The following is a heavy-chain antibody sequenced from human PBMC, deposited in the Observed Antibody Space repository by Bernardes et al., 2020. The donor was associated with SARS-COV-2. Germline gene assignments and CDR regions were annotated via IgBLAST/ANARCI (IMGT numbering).Heavy chain of an antibody. CDR3: ARVGVAAAVWFDP. V-gene: IGHV4-59*01. Sequence: TLSLTCTVSGGSISSYYWSWIRQPPGKGLEWIGYIYYSGSTNYNPSLKSRVTISVDTSKNQFSLKLSSVTAADTAVYYCARVGVAAAVWFDPWGQGTLVTVSS. J-gene: IGHJ5*02. CDR2: IYYSGST. D-gene: IGHD6-13*01. CDR1: GGSISSYY.